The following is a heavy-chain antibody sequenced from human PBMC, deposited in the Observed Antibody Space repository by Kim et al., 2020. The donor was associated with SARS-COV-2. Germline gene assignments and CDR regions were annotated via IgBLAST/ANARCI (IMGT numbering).Heavy chain of an antibody. CDR3: AKAGGAVAGRDAFDI. CDR2: ISWNSGSI. CDR1: GFTFDDYA. Sequence: SLRLSCAASGFTFDDYAMHWVRQAPGKGLAWVSGISWNSGSIGYADSVKGRFTISRDNAKNSLYLQMNSQRAEDTSLYYCAKAGGAVAGRDAFDIWGQGTMVTVSS. J-gene: IGHJ3*02. D-gene: IGHD6-19*01. V-gene: IGHV3-9*01.